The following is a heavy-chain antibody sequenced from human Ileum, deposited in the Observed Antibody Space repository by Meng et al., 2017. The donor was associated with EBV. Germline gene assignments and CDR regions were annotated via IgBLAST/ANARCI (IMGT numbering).Heavy chain of an antibody. Sequence: QLVQSGAEVTKPGASVRVSRNACGYTFTHHGISWIRQAPGQGLEWMGWISCYNGDTNYAQKLQGRVTMTTDTSTNTAYMDLRGLRSDDTAAYYCARDPSNTSGRYAYFDYWGQGTLVTVSS. V-gene: IGHV1-18*01. CDR2: ISCYNGDT. CDR3: ARDPSNTSGRYAYFDY. CDR1: GYTFTHHG. J-gene: IGHJ4*02. D-gene: IGHD6-19*01.